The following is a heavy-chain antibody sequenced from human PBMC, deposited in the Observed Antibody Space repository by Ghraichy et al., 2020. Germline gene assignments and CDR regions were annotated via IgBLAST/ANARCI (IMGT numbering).Heavy chain of an antibody. Sequence: GESPNISCAASGFTFSNAWMSWVRQAPGKGLEWVGRIKSKTDGGTTDYAAPVKGRFTISRDDSKNTLYLQMNSLKTEDTAVYYCTTGAGYCSSTSCYTPYYYYGMDVWGQGTTVTVSS. V-gene: IGHV3-15*01. CDR3: TTGAGYCSSTSCYTPYYYYGMDV. J-gene: IGHJ6*02. CDR1: GFTFSNAW. D-gene: IGHD2-2*02. CDR2: IKSKTDGGTT.